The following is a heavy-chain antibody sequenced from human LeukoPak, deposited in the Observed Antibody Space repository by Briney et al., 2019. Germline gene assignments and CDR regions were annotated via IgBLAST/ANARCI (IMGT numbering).Heavy chain of an antibody. V-gene: IGHV4-38-2*02. CDR2: IYHSGST. D-gene: IGHD2-21*01. CDR3: ARDCGGDCYSEY. CDR1: GYSISSGYY. J-gene: IGHJ4*02. Sequence: KPSETLSLXCAVSGYSISSGYYWGWIRQPPGKGLEWIGSIYHSGSTYYNPSLKSRVTISVDTSKNQFSLKLSSVTAADTAVYYCARDCGGDCYSEYWGQGTLVTVSS.